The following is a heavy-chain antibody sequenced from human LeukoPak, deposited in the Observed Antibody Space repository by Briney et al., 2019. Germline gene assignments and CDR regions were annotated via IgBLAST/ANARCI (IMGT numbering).Heavy chain of an antibody. CDR2: INQDGSEK. Sequence: GGSLRLSCAASGFTFSNFWMSWVRQAPGKGLEWVANINQDGSEKNYVDSVKGRFTISRDNAKNSLYLQMNSLRAEDTAVYYCASNMYYYDSTGYWGQGTLVTVSS. D-gene: IGHD3-22*01. V-gene: IGHV3-7*01. CDR1: GFTFSNFW. CDR3: ASNMYYYDSTGY. J-gene: IGHJ4*02.